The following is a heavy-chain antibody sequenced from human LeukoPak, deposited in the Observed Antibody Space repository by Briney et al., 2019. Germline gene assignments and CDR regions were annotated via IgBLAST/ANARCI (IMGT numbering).Heavy chain of an antibody. Sequence: GGSLRLSCAASGFTFSHYGMSWVRQAPGKGLEWVSALSGSGGSTFYADSVKGRFTISRDNSNNTLYLQMNSLRAEDTAVYYCARDRGATTTGPLFDHWGQGTLATVSS. D-gene: IGHD5-12*01. J-gene: IGHJ4*02. CDR1: GFTFSHYG. V-gene: IGHV3-23*01. CDR3: ARDRGATTTGPLFDH. CDR2: LSGSGGST.